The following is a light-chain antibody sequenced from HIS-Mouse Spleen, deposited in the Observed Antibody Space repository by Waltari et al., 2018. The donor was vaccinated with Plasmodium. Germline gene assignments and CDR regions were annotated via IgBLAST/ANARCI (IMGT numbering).Light chain of an antibody. J-gene: IGKJ3*01. CDR2: GAS. V-gene: IGKV3-15*01. CDR1: QRLSSN. CDR3: QQYNNWSFT. Sequence: ELVMTQSPATLSVSPGERATLSCRASQRLSSNLAWYQQKPGQAPRPLIYGASTRATGIPARFSGSGSGTEFTLTISSLQSEDFAVYYCQQYNNWSFTFGPGTKVDIK.